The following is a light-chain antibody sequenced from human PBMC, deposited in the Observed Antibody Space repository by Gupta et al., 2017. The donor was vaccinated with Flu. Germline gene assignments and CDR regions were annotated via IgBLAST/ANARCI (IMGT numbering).Light chain of an antibody. CDR2: LGS. Sequence: DFVLTQSPLSLPVTPGEPASISCRSRQSLLHTNGFNYLDWILQKPGRSPQLLIYLGSTRASGVPDRFSGSGSGTNFTLTITRVEAEDVGTYYCMQSLQTPITFGPGTKVDFK. CDR1: QSLLHTNGFNY. CDR3: MQSLQTPIT. J-gene: IGKJ3*01. V-gene: IGKV2-28*01.